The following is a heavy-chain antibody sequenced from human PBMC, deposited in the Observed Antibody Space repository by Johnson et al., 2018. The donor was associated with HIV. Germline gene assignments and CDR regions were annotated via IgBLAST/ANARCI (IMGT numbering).Heavy chain of an antibody. CDR1: GFTFSRYW. D-gene: IGHD6-13*01. CDR3: ARDRKGSSSWLRSGVAFDI. V-gene: IGHV3-74*01. J-gene: IGHJ3*02. CDR2: INSDGSNT. Sequence: VQLVESGGGLVQPGGSLRLSCAGSGFTFSRYWMHWVRQAPGKGLVWVSGINSDGSNTNYADSVKGRFTISRDNAKKTLYLQMNSLRVEDTAVYYCARDRKGSSSWLRSGVAFDIWGQGTMVTVSS.